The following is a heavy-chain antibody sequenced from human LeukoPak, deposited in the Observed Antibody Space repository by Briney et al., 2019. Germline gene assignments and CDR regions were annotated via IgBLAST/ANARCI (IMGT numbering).Heavy chain of an antibody. CDR2: ISSSGSTM. J-gene: IGHJ4*02. V-gene: IGHV3-11*01. D-gene: IGHD6-13*01. CDR3: ARGGSSSSHDY. CDR1: GFIFSDYY. Sequence: GGSLRLSCAASGFIFSDYYMSWIRQAPGKGLEWVSYISSSGSTMYYTDSVKGRFTISRDNAKDSLYLQMNSLRAEDTAVYYCARGGSSSSHDYWGQGTLVTVSS.